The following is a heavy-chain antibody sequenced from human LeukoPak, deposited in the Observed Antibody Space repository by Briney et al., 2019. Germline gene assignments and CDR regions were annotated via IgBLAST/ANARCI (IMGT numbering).Heavy chain of an antibody. V-gene: IGHV3-43*01. CDR1: GFTFDDYT. CDR3: AKDLGSSWYVVDY. J-gene: IGHJ4*02. D-gene: IGHD6-13*01. CDR2: ISWDRGST. Sequence: PGGSLRLSCAASGFTFDDYTMHWVRQAPGKGLEWVSLISWDRGSTYYADSVKGRFTISRDNSKNSLYLQMNSLRTEDTALYYCAKDLGSSWYVVDYWGQGTLVTVSS.